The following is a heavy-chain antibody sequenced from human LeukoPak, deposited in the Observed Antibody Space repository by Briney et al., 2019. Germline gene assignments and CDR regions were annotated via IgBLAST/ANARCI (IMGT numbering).Heavy chain of an antibody. CDR1: GFTFSDYY. D-gene: IGHD2-2*03. J-gene: IGHJ4*02. CDR2: ISSSSSYT. V-gene: IGHV3-11*03. CDR3: ANSGYCSSTSCYEG. Sequence: GGSLRLSCAASGFTFSDYYMSWIRQAPGKGLKWVSYISSSSSYTNYAGSVKGRFTISRDNAKNSLYLQMNSLRAEDTAVYYCANSGYCSSTSCYEGWGQGTLVTVSS.